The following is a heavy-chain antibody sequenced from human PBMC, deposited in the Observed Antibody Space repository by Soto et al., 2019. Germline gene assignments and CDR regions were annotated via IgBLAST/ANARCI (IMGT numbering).Heavy chain of an antibody. Sequence: GGSLRLSCAASGFTFSDYYMSWIRQAPGKGLEWVSYISSSGTTIFYADSLRGRFTISRDNAKKSLYLQMNSLRGEDTAVYYCAREPSNWNYCFDYWGQGTLVTVSS. D-gene: IGHD1-7*01. J-gene: IGHJ4*02. CDR2: ISSSGTTI. V-gene: IGHV3-11*01. CDR1: GFTFSDYY. CDR3: AREPSNWNYCFDY.